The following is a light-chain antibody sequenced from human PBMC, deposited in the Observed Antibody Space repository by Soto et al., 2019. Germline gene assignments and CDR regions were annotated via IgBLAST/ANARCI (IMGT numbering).Light chain of an antibody. CDR3: QQYNNWPPYT. CDR2: GAY. J-gene: IGKJ2*01. V-gene: IGKV3-15*01. Sequence: EIVLTQSPATLSVSPGERATLSCRASQSVGRNLAWYQQKPGQAPRLLIYGAYTTAPGIPARLSGSGSGTEFTLTISSLQSEDFGVYYCQQYNNWPPYTFGQGTKVEIK. CDR1: QSVGRN.